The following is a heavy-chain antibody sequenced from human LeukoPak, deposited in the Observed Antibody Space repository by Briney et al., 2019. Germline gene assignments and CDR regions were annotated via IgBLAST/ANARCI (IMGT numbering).Heavy chain of an antibody. CDR1: GYTFTSHG. CDR2: ISAYNGNT. Sequence: GASVKVSCKASGYTFTSHGISWVRQAPGQGLDWMGLISAYNGNTNYAQKLQGRVTMTTDTSTSAPDIELRRLREDEPDGCNCPRGIAMVRGVPFVDYWGQGTLVTVSS. D-gene: IGHD3-10*01. J-gene: IGHJ4*02. CDR3: PRGIAMVRGVPFVDY. V-gene: IGHV1-18*01.